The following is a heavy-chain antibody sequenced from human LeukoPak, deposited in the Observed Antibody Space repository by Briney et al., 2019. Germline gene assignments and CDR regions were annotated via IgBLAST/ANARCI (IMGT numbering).Heavy chain of an antibody. CDR1: GFTFSSYS. CDR2: ISGSGDST. CDR3: AKVLKGYYFDY. J-gene: IGHJ4*02. Sequence: GGSLRLSCAASGFTFSSYSMNWVRQAPGKGLEWVPTISGSGDSTYYADSVKGRFTISRDNSKNTLYLQMNSLRAEDTAVYYCAKVLKGYYFDYWGQGTLVTVSS. V-gene: IGHV3-23*01.